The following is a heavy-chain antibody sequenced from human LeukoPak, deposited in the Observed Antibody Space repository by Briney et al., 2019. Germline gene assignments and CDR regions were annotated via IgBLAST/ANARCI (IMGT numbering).Heavy chain of an antibody. CDR3: ARFDIVVVPANHYYGMDV. J-gene: IGHJ6*02. CDR2: IIPVFGTA. Sequence: SVKVSCKASGGTFSSYAISWVRQAPGQGLEWMGGIIPVFGTANYAQKFQGRVTITADESTSTAYMELSSLRSEDTAVYYCARFDIVVVPANHYYGMDVWGQGTTVTVSS. V-gene: IGHV1-69*13. CDR1: GGTFSSYA. D-gene: IGHD2-2*01.